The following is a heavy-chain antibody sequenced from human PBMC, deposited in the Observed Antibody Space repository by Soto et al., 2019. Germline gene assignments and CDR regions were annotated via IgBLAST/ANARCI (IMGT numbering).Heavy chain of an antibody. Sequence: GGSLRLSCAASGFTFTSYGIHWVRQAPGKGLEWVAVIWYDGSNKYYADSVKGRFTISRDNSKNTLYLQMNSLRAEDTAVYYCARERTNMVTLVNNWYFDLWGRGTLVTVSS. J-gene: IGHJ2*01. CDR3: ARERTNMVTLVNNWYFDL. CDR2: IWYDGSNK. CDR1: GFTFTSYG. V-gene: IGHV3-33*08. D-gene: IGHD5-18*01.